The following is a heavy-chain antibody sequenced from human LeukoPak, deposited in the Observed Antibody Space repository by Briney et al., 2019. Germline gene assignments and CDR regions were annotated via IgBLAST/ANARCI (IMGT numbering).Heavy chain of an antibody. D-gene: IGHD6-19*01. V-gene: IGHV4-59*01. J-gene: IGHJ4*02. CDR3: ARGQWLARFDY. CDR1: GGSISSYY. Sequence: SETLSLTCTVSGGSISSYYWSWIRQPPGKGLEWIGYIYYSGCTNYNPSLKSRVTISVDTSKNQFSLKLSSVTAADTAVYYCARGQWLARFDYWGQGTLVTVSS. CDR2: IYYSGCT.